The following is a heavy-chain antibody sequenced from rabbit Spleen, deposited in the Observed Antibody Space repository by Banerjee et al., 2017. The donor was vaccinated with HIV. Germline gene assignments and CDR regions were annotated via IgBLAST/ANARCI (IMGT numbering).Heavy chain of an antibody. V-gene: IGHV1S47*01. CDR3: ARLFAYAGYAAFGYATLDYFNL. D-gene: IGHD7-1*01. J-gene: IGHJ4*01. Sequence: QEQLEESGGGLVQPEGSLTLTCKAAGFDFSSSYYMCWVRQAPGKGPEWIACISNGDGSTYYASWVNGRFTISRSTSLNTVTLQMTSLTAADTATYFCARLFAYAGYAAFGYATLDYFNLLGQGTLVTVS. CDR1: GFDFSSSYY. CDR2: ISNGDGST.